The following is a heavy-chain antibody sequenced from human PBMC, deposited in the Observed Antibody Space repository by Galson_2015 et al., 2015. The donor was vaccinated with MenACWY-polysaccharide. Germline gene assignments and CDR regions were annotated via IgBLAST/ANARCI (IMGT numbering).Heavy chain of an antibody. J-gene: IGHJ4*02. D-gene: IGHD3-3*01. Sequence: SLRLSCAASGFTVSSNYMSWVRQAPGKGLEWVSVIYSGGSTYYPDSVKGRFTISRDNSKNTLYLQMNSLRAEDTAVYYCARARYYDFWSGYPGYYFDYWGQGTLVTVSS. CDR2: IYSGGST. CDR3: ARARYYDFWSGYPGYYFDY. CDR1: GFTVSSNY. V-gene: IGHV3-66*02.